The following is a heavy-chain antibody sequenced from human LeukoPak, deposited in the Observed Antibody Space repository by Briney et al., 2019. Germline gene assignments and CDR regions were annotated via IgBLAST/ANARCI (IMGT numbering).Heavy chain of an antibody. J-gene: IGHJ6*02. V-gene: IGHV3-30*18. CDR2: ISYDGSNK. CDR3: AKGTAAVSYYYYGMDV. D-gene: IGHD6-13*01. Sequence: PGRSLRLSCVASGFTVSSYGMHWVRQAPGKGLEWVAVISYDGSNKYYADSVKGRFTISRDNSKNTLYLQMNSLRAEDTAVYYCAKGTAAVSYYYYGMDVWGQGTTVTVSS. CDR1: GFTVSSYG.